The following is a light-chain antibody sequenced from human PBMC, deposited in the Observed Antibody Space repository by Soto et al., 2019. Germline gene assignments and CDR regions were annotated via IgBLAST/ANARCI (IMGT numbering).Light chain of an antibody. Sequence: EIVLTQSPGTLSLSPGERATLSCRASQSFSSSSLAWYQQKPGQAPRLLIYGASSRATGIPDRFSGSGSGTDFTLIISRLEPEDFAVYYCQQYGSSTWTFGQGTKVEIK. J-gene: IGKJ1*01. CDR3: QQYGSSTWT. CDR2: GAS. CDR1: QSFSSSS. V-gene: IGKV3-20*01.